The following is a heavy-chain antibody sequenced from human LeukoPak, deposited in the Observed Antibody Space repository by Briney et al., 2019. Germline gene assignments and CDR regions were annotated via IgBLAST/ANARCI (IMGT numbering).Heavy chain of an antibody. D-gene: IGHD6-19*01. Sequence: ASVKVSCKASGYTFTGYYMHWVRQAPGQGLEWMRWINPNSGGTNYAQKLQGRVTMTRDTSISTAYMELSRLRSDDTAVYYCARYSSGFDAFDIWGQGTMVTVSS. J-gene: IGHJ3*02. V-gene: IGHV1-2*02. CDR1: GYTFTGYY. CDR3: ARYSSGFDAFDI. CDR2: INPNSGGT.